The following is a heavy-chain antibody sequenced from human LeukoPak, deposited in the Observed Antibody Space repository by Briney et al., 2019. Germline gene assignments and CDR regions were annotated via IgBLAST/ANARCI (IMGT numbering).Heavy chain of an antibody. Sequence: PGGSLRLSCAASGFTFSSYWMHWVRQAPGKGLVWVSRINSDGSSTSYADSVKGRFTISRDNAKNTLYLQMNSLRAEDTAVYYCARGSLLWFGELSAFDIWGQGTMVTVSS. D-gene: IGHD3-10*01. J-gene: IGHJ3*02. CDR2: INSDGSST. V-gene: IGHV3-74*01. CDR3: ARGSLLWFGELSAFDI. CDR1: GFTFSSYW.